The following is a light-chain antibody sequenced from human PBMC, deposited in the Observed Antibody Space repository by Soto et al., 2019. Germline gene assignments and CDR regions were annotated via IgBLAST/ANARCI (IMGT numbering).Light chain of an antibody. Sequence: QSVLTQPPSVSAAPGQKVTISCSGSSSNIGGNTVNWYQQLPGTAPKLLISSNNQRPAGVPDRFSGSKSGTSASLAIRGLQSEDEVDYYCAAWDDSLNGYVFGTGTKVTVL. CDR1: SSNIGGNT. CDR3: AAWDDSLNGYV. V-gene: IGLV1-44*01. J-gene: IGLJ1*01. CDR2: SNN.